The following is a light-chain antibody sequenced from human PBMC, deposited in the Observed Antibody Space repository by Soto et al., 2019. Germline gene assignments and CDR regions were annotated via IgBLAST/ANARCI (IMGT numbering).Light chain of an antibody. CDR1: QNILSN. CDR2: DAS. Sequence: EIVMTQSPATLSVSPGERATLSCRASQNILSNLAWYQQKPGQAPRLLIYDASNRATGIPARFSGSGSVTDFTLTISSLEPEDFAVYYCQQRSNWITFGQGTRLEIK. CDR3: QQRSNWIT. V-gene: IGKV3-11*01. J-gene: IGKJ5*01.